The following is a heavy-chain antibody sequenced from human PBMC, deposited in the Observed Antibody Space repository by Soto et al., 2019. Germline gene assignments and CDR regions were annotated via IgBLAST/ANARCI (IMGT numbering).Heavy chain of an antibody. D-gene: IGHD1-26*01. Sequence: XSVKVSCKASGYPFTGHYTHWVRQAPEQGPEWMGEIGPESGATRYAQKFQGRVTMTRDTSITTVYMELKNLSPGDTAVYYCGRGRSGQIVVFYWGQGTPVTVSS. CDR1: GYPFTGHY. V-gene: IGHV1-2*02. J-gene: IGHJ4*02. CDR3: GRGRSGQIVVFY. CDR2: IGPESGAT.